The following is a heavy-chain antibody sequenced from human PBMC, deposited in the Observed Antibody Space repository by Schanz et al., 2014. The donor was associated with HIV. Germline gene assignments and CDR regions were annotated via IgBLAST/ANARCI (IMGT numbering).Heavy chain of an antibody. J-gene: IGHJ6*02. CDR3: ARDGGEV. CDR2: IKEDGSEK. CDR1: GFTFSRYW. V-gene: IGHV3-7*01. Sequence: VQLVESGGGLVQPGRSLRLSCAASGFTFSRYWMTWVRQAPGKGLEWVANIKEDGSEKYHADSVKGRFTISRDNAKNSLCLQMESLRAEDTAVYYCARDGGEVWGQGTTVTVSS. D-gene: IGHD3-16*01.